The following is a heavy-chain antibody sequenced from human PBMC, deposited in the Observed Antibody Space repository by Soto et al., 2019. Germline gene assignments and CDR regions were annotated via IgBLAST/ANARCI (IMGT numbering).Heavy chain of an antibody. D-gene: IGHD3-9*01. J-gene: IGHJ4*02. Sequence: SETLSLTCTVSGGAISTYYLSWIRQPPGGGLECIGYVYNTATTNYNPSLKNRVTISVDASKSQFYLKLRSVTAADTAVYYCARGMAEEQIFYYFDYWGQGALVTVSS. V-gene: IGHV4-59*01. CDR1: GGAISTYY. CDR2: VYNTATT. CDR3: ARGMAEEQIFYYFDY.